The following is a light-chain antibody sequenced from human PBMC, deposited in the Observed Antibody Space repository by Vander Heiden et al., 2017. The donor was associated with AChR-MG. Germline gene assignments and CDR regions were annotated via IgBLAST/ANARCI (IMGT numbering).Light chain of an antibody. CDR1: SSDVGGYNY. CDR2: DVN. Sequence: QSALTQPPSASGSPGQSVTISCTGTSSDVGGYNYVSWYQQQPGKAPQLMFYDVNKRPSGVPDRFSGSKSGNTASLTVSGLPAEDEADYYCSSYAGSNNVVFGGGTKLTVL. V-gene: IGLV2-8*01. CDR3: SSYAGSNNVV. J-gene: IGLJ2*01.